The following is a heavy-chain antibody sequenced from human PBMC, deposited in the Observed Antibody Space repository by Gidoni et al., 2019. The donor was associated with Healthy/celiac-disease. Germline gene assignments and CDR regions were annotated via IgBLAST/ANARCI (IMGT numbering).Heavy chain of an antibody. CDR2: IWYDGSNK. Sequence: QVQLVESGGGVVQPGRSLRLSCAASGFTFSSYGMHWVRPAPGKGLEWVAVIWYDGSNKYYADSVKGRFTISRDNYKNTLYLQMNSLRAEDTAVYYCASEHLRYFDWLSPAGLFPDGRYGMDVWGQGTTVTVSS. D-gene: IGHD3-9*01. V-gene: IGHV3-33*01. J-gene: IGHJ6*02. CDR1: GFTFSSYG. CDR3: ASEHLRYFDWLSPAGLFPDGRYGMDV.